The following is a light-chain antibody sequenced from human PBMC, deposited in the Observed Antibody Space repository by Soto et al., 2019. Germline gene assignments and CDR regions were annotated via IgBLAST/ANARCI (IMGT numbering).Light chain of an antibody. CDR1: SSDVGGYNY. J-gene: IGLJ3*02. Sequence: QSALTQPASVSGSPGQSITISCTGTSSDVGGYNYVSWYQQHPGKAPKLMIYDVSNWPSGVSNRFSGSKSGNTASLTISGLQAEDEADYYCSSYTSRSTLFGGGTKLTVL. CDR2: DVS. V-gene: IGLV2-14*01. CDR3: SSYTSRSTL.